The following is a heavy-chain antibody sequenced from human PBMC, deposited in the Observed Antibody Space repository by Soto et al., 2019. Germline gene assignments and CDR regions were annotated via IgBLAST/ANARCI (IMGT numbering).Heavy chain of an antibody. Sequence: LTLSCAAAACTFSSYAMSWGRQAPGKGLEWVSAISGSGGSTYYADSVKGRFTISRDNSKNTLYLQMNSLRAEDTAVYYCAKEALGYCSGGSCYSGGMDVWGQGTTVTVSS. CDR2: ISGSGGST. D-gene: IGHD2-15*01. CDR1: ACTFSSYA. CDR3: AKEALGYCSGGSCYSGGMDV. V-gene: IGHV3-23*01. J-gene: IGHJ6*02.